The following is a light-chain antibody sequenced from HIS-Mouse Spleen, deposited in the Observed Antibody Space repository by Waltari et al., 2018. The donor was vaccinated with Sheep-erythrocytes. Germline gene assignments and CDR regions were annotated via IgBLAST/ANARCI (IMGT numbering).Light chain of an antibody. CDR1: SLGDKY. CDR2: QDR. V-gene: IGLV3-1*01. CDR3: QAWDSSTAWV. J-gene: IGLJ2*01. Sequence: SYELTQPPSVSVSPGQTASITCPGNSLGDKYACWYQPKPGQSPVLVIYQDRKRPSGIPERFSGSNSGNTATLTISGTQAMDEADYYCQAWDSSTAWVFGGGTKLTVL.